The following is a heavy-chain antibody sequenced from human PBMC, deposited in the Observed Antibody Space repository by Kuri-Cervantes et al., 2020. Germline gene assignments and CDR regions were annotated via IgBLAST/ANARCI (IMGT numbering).Heavy chain of an antibody. CDR3: ARDGPHYGDYEVL. J-gene: IGHJ4*02. D-gene: IGHD4-17*01. CDR1: GFTLSSYW. Sequence: LSLTCAASGFTLSSYWMSWVRQAPGKGLEWVANIQQDGSEKFYVDSVKGRFTISRDNAKNSLYLQMSSLRAEDTAVYYCARDGPHYGDYEVLWGQGTLVTVSS. CDR2: IQQDGSEK. V-gene: IGHV3-7*01.